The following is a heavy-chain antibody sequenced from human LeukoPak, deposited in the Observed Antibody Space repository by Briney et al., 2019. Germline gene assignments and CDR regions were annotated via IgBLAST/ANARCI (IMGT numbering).Heavy chain of an antibody. V-gene: IGHV3-33*01. CDR3: ARGRCSSTSCYEYGLDV. CDR1: GFTFSDYG. D-gene: IGHD2-2*01. J-gene: IGHJ6*02. CDR2: IWYDGSNK. Sequence: GGSLRLSCAASGFTFSDYGMHWVRQAPGKGPEWVAVIWYDGSNKYSADSVKGRFSISRDSSENTLYLQMNSVRAEDTAMYYCARGRCSSTSCYEYGLDVWGQGTTVTVSS.